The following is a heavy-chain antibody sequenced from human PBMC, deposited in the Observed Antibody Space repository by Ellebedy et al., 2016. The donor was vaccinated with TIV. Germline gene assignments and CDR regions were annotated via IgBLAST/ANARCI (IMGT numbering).Heavy chain of an antibody. V-gene: IGHV1-3*01. CDR3: TKSSGAWGVPSDY. J-gene: IGHJ4*02. D-gene: IGHD1-1*01. CDR2: INAGNGNT. CDR1: GYTFTTYS. Sequence: ASVKVSXKASGYTFTTYSMNWVRQAPGQRLEWMGWINAGNGNTKYSQKFQGRVTITRDTSASTAYMELSSLRSEDTAVYYCTKSSGAWGVPSDYWGQGTLVTVSS.